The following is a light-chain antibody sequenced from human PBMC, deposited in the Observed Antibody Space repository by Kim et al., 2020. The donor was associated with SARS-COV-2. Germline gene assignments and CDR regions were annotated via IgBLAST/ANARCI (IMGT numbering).Light chain of an antibody. CDR1: SGHSSYD. CDR3: QTWGTGIGV. CDR2: LNSDDSH. J-gene: IGLJ2*01. Sequence: ASVKLTFTVSSGHSSYDIEWHRQQSEKGPRYLMKLNSDDSHNKGGGIPDRFSGSSSGAERYLSISSLQSEDEADYYCQTWGTGIGVFGGGTQLTVL. V-gene: IGLV4-69*01.